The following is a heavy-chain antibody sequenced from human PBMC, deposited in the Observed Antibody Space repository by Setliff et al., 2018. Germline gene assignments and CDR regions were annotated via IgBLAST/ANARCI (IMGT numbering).Heavy chain of an antibody. Sequence: SETLSLTCAVYGGSFSGYYWSWIRQPPGKRLEWIGEIIHSGSTDYNPSLKSRVTMSVDTSKNQFSLKLSPVTAADTAVYYCARKGISALSGAFDMWGQGTMVTVSS. CDR2: IIHSGST. D-gene: IGHD1-26*01. CDR3: ARKGISALSGAFDM. V-gene: IGHV4-34*12. J-gene: IGHJ3*02. CDR1: GGSFSGYY.